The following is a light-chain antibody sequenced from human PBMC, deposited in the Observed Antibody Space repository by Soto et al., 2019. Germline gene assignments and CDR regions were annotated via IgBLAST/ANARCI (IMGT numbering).Light chain of an antibody. Sequence: DIQMTQSPSTLSASVGDRVTITCRASQSISSWLAWYQQKPGKAPKLLIYKASSLESGVPSRFSGSGSGTEFTLSISSLQPDDFATYYCQQYNSYPYTFGQGTKLEIK. J-gene: IGKJ2*01. CDR1: QSISSW. V-gene: IGKV1-5*03. CDR2: KAS. CDR3: QQYNSYPYT.